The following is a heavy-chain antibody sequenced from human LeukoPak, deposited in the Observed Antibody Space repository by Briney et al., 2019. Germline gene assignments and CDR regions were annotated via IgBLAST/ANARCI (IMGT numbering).Heavy chain of an antibody. D-gene: IGHD2-2*01. J-gene: IGHJ4*02. Sequence: SETLSLTCTVSGGSISSGSYYWSWIRQPAGKGLEWIGRIYTSGSTNYNPSLKSRVTISVDTSKNQFSLKLSSVTAADTAVYYCAREGCSSTSCYSDFWGQGALVTVPS. CDR1: GGSISSGSYY. V-gene: IGHV4-61*02. CDR3: AREGCSSTSCYSDF. CDR2: IYTSGST.